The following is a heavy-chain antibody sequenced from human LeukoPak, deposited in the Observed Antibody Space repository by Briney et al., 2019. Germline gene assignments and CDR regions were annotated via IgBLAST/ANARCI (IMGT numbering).Heavy chain of an antibody. CDR1: GYTFTGYY. Sequence: ASVKVSCKASGYTFTGYYMHWVRQATGQGLEWMGWMNPNSGNTGYAQKFQGRVTITRNTSISTAYMELSSLRSEDTAVYYCARGGSYLGYYYYYMDVWGKGTTVTVSS. V-gene: IGHV1-8*03. CDR2: MNPNSGNT. CDR3: ARGGSYLGYYYYYMDV. D-gene: IGHD1-26*01. J-gene: IGHJ6*03.